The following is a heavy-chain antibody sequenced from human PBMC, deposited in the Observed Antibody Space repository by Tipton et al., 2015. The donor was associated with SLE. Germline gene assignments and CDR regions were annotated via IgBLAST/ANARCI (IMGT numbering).Heavy chain of an antibody. CDR2: ISSSGSTI. J-gene: IGHJ6*02. V-gene: IGHV3-48*03. CDR3: ARRGDYYYGMDV. Sequence: SLRLSCAASGFTFSSYAMSWVRQAPGKGLEWVSAISSSGSTIYYADSVKGRFTISRDNAKNSLYLQMNSLRAEDTAVYYCARRGDYYYGMDVWGQGTTVTVSS. CDR1: GFTFSSYA.